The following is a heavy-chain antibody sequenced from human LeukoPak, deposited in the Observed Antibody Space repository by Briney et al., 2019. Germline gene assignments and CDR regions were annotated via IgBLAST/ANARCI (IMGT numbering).Heavy chain of an antibody. V-gene: IGHV1-2*02. CDR2: IKPNIGAT. J-gene: IGHJ4*02. D-gene: IGHD1-14*01. CDR3: GRYQLTDDLDC. Sequence: SVTVSYTASLYTFTPYFILWLRQAPGHGRKWMGWIKPNIGATKYARKFQGRVTMTRDTSISTAYMALSRLRSDDTTVYCCGRYQLTDDLDCWGQGTLVTVPS. CDR1: LYTFTPYF.